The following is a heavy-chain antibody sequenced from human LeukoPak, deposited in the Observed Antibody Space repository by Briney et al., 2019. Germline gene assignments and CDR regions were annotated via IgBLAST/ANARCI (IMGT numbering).Heavy chain of an antibody. Sequence: SETLSLTCTVSGGSISSYYWSWIRQPPGKGLEWIGFIYYSGSTNYNPSLKGRVTISVDTSKNQFSLKLSSVTAADTAVYYCARGVLILTGYPDAFDIWGQGITVTVSS. V-gene: IGHV4-59*01. J-gene: IGHJ3*02. CDR1: GGSISSYY. CDR3: ARGVLILTGYPDAFDI. D-gene: IGHD3-9*01. CDR2: IYYSGST.